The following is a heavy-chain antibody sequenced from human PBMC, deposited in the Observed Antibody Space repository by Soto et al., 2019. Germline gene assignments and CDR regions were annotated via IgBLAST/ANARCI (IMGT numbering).Heavy chain of an antibody. CDR3: ATTSYDSSGTAADP. J-gene: IGHJ5*02. CDR2: IYYSGST. D-gene: IGHD3-22*01. CDR1: GGSISSGGYY. Sequence: QVQLQESGPGLVKPSQTLSLTCTVSGGSISSGGYYWSWIRQHPGKGLEWIGYIYYSGSTYYNPSLKSQVTISVDTSKNQFSLKLSSVTAADTAVYYCATTSYDSSGTAADPWGQGTLVTVSS. V-gene: IGHV4-31*01.